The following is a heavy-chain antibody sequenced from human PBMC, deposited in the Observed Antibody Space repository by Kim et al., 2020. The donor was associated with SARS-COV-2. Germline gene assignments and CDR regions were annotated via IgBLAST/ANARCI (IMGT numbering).Heavy chain of an antibody. J-gene: IGHJ6*02. V-gene: IGHV4-59*01. CDR2: IYYSGST. CDR1: GGSISSYY. Sequence: SETLSLTCTVSGGSISSYYWSWIRQPPGKGLEWIGYIYYSGSTNYNPSLKSRVTISVDTSKNQFSLKLSSVTAADTAVYYCARDRGVSYGSGSYGPYYYYGMDVWGQGTTVTVSS. D-gene: IGHD3-10*01. CDR3: ARDRGVSYGSGSYGPYYYYGMDV.